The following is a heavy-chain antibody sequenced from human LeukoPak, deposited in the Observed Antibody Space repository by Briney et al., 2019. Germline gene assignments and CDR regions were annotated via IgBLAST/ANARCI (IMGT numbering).Heavy chain of an antibody. V-gene: IGHV4-59*01. CDR1: GGSISSYY. D-gene: IGHD2-21*01. J-gene: IGHJ4*02. CDR2: IYYSGST. CDR3: ARGSVAVMLGY. Sequence: SETLSLTCTVSGGSISSYYWSWIRQPPGRGLEWIGYIYYSGSTNYNPSLKSRVTISVDTSKNQFSLKLSSVTAADTAVYYCARGSVAVMLGYWGQGTLVTVSS.